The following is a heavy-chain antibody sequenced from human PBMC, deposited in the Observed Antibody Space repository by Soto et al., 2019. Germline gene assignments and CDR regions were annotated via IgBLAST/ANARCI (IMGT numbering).Heavy chain of an antibody. V-gene: IGHV3-23*01. CDR1: GLSFSSYA. J-gene: IGHJ4*02. Sequence: EVQVLESGGGLAQPGRSLRLSCAVSGLSFSSYAMTWVRQSPGKGLEWVSSISRSGNSTYSADSVRGRFTISRDNSKNTLNLQMICLRAEQTAVYYCAKDAKILDWLPTSYYFDSWGQGTLVTVSS. CDR2: ISRSGNST. CDR3: AKDAKILDWLPTSYYFDS. D-gene: IGHD3-9*01.